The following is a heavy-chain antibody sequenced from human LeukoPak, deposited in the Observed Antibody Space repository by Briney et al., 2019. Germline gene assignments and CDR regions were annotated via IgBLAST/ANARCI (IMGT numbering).Heavy chain of an antibody. D-gene: IGHD2-21*02. CDR2: IYSGGST. V-gene: IGHV3-66*01. CDR3: ARVHGPSGGDCYSANKVKWFDP. Sequence: PGGSLRLSCAASGFTVSSNYMSWVRQAPGKGLEWVSVIYSGGSTYYADSVKGRFTISRDNSKNTLYLQMNSLRAEDTAVYYCARVHGPSGGDCYSANKVKWFDPWGQGTLVTVSS. CDR1: GFTVSSNY. J-gene: IGHJ5*02.